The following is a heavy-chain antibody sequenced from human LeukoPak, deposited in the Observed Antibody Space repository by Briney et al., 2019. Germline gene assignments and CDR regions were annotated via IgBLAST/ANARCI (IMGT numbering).Heavy chain of an antibody. Sequence: ASVKVSCKASGGTFSSYAISWVRQAPGQGLEWMGGIIPIFGTANYAQKFQGRVTITTDESTSTAYMELSSLRSEDTAVYYCARDVNYYDSSGYYGDAFDIWGQGTMATVSS. J-gene: IGHJ3*02. CDR3: ARDVNYYDSSGYYGDAFDI. D-gene: IGHD3-22*01. CDR1: GGTFSSYA. V-gene: IGHV1-69*05. CDR2: IIPIFGTA.